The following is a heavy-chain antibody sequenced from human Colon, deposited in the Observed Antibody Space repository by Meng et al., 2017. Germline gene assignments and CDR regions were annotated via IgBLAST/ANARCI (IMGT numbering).Heavy chain of an antibody. Sequence: GESLKISCAASGFSLSSNYITWGRQAPGKGLEWVSLTYSGGNTYYADSVKGRFTVTRDISKNTVYLQMNSLRGEDTAVYYCARMSGYASRPGLIDYWGEGTLVTVSS. V-gene: IGHV3-66*02. CDR1: GFSLSSNY. CDR2: TYSGGNT. CDR3: ARMSGYASRPGLIDY. J-gene: IGHJ4*02. D-gene: IGHD2-2*01.